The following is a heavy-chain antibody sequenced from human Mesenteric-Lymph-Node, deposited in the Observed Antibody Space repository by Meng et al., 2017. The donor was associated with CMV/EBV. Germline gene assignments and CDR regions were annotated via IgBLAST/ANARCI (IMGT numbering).Heavy chain of an antibody. CDR3: TRAYDYGDPNWFDP. CDR2: SRNEANSYTT. D-gene: IGHD4/OR15-4a*01. V-gene: IGHV3-72*01. Sequence: GESLKISCVVSGFTFSDHYMDWVRQAPGKGLEWVGRSRNEANSYTTEYAASVKGRFTISRDNAKNSLYLQMNSLRAEDTAVYYCTRAYDYGDPNWFDPWGQGTLVTVSS. CDR1: GFTFSDHY. J-gene: IGHJ5*02.